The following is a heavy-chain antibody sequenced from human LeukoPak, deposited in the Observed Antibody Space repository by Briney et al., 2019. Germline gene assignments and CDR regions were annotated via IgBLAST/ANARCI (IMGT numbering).Heavy chain of an antibody. V-gene: IGHV3-15*01. Sequence: GGPLRLSCVVSGFPFTNAWMSWVRQAPGKGLEWVGRIKSKTDGGTADYAAPVRGRFTMWRDDARSALYLQINSLQTEDTAVYYCTPDLMDVWGKGTTVTVSS. CDR3: TPDLMDV. J-gene: IGHJ6*03. CDR2: IKSKTDGGTA. CDR1: GFPFTNAW.